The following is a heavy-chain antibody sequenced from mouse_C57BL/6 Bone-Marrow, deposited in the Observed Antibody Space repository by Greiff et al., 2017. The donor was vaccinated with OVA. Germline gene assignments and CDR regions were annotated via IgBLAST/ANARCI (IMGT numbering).Heavy chain of an antibody. Sequence: QVQLQQSGAELVRPGASVTLSCKASGYTFTDYEMHWVKQTPVHGLEWIGAIDPETGGTAYNQKFKGKAILTADKSSSTAYMELRSLTSEDSAVYYCTRHLAGLYYFDYWGQGTTLTVSS. CDR1: GYTFTDYE. CDR3: TRHLAGLYYFDY. D-gene: IGHD3-3*01. J-gene: IGHJ2*01. CDR2: IDPETGGT. V-gene: IGHV1-15*01.